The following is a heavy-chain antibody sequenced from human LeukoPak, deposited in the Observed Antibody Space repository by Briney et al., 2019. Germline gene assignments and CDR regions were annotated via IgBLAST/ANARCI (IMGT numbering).Heavy chain of an antibody. D-gene: IGHD6-6*01. V-gene: IGHV3-9*01. CDR1: GFTFDDYA. Sequence: GRSLRLSCAASGFTFDDYAMHWVRQAPGKGLEWVSGISWNSGSIGYADSVKGRFTISRDNAKNSLYLQMNSLRAEDTALYYCAKRWVAARPFDFQDWGQGTLVTVSS. J-gene: IGHJ1*01. CDR3: AKRWVAARPFDFQD. CDR2: ISWNSGSI.